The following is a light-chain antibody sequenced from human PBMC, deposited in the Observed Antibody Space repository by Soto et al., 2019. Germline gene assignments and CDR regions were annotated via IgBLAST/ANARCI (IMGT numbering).Light chain of an antibody. J-gene: IGKJ4*01. CDR3: HQRSVWPPVT. CDR2: DAS. V-gene: IGKV3-11*01. Sequence: EIVLTQSPATLSLSPGDRATLSCRASQSVSEHLAWYQQRPGQAPRLVIYDASKRATGIPVRFSGSGSGTDFTLTISSLEPEDFAVYYCHQRSVWPPVTFGGGTKVEIK. CDR1: QSVSEH.